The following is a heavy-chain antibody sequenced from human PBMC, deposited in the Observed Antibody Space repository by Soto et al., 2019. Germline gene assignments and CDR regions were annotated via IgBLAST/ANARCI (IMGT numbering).Heavy chain of an antibody. CDR2: IIPIFGTA. CDR1: GGTFNRYT. CDR3: ALWGFRDGNNSKYNYSGMDV. Sequence: VQLVQSGAEVKKPGSSVKLSCKASGGTFNRYTISWVRQAPGQGLEWMGGIIPIFGTANYAQKFQGRVAIIADESTSAAYMELRSLRSEDTAEYYCALWGFRDGNNSKYNYSGMDVWGQGTTVTVSS. J-gene: IGHJ6*02. D-gene: IGHD1-1*01. V-gene: IGHV1-69*01.